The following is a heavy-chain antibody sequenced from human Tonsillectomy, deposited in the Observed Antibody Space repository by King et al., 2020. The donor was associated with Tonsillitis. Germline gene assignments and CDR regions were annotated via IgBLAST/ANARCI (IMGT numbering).Heavy chain of an antibody. CDR1: GYTFANFF. CDR3: ARGMGGMNRHCDY. V-gene: IGHV1-46*01. J-gene: IGHJ4*02. D-gene: IGHD3-16*01. CDR2: INPSAGST. Sequence: VQLVESGAEVKKPGTSVKVSCKASGYTFANFFIHWVRQAPGQGLEWMGIINPSAGSTSYSHKFQGRLTMTRDTSTRTVYLEFSNLRSDDTAVYYCARGMGGMNRHCDYGGQGTLVTVPS.